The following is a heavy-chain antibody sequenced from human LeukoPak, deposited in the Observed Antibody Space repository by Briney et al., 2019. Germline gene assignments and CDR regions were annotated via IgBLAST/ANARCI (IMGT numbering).Heavy chain of an antibody. CDR3: AKDLAGSGSYSFDY. V-gene: IGHV3-23*01. CDR1: GFTFSNYA. CDR2: ISGSGGST. J-gene: IGHJ4*02. D-gene: IGHD1-26*01. Sequence: PGGSLRLSCAASGFTFSNYAMNWVRQAPGRGLEWVSAISGSGGSTYYADSVKGRFTISRDNSKNTLFLQMNSLRAEDTAVYHCAKDLAGSGSYSFDYWGQGTLVTVSS.